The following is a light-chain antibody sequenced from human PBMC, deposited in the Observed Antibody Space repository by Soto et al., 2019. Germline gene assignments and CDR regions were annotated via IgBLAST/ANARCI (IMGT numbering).Light chain of an antibody. Sequence: EIVMTQSPATLSVSPGERATLSCRASQTVGSNLAWYQQKPGQPPRPLIYDASTRATGVPVRFRGSGSGTQFTLTISSLQSEDSAVYYCHQYTNWLALTFGGGTKVDIK. CDR2: DAS. CDR1: QTVGSN. CDR3: HQYTNWLALT. V-gene: IGKV3-15*01. J-gene: IGKJ4*01.